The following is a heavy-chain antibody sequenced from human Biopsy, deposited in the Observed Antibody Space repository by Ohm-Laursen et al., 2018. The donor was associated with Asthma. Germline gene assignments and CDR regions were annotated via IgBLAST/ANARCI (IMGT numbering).Heavy chain of an antibody. CDR2: ISKDASTQ. J-gene: IGHJ3*02. CDR3: VRDGTDDAFDI. V-gene: IGHV3-30*01. Sequence: SLRLSCAASGFTFSDYDMHWVRQAPGKGLEWVGVISKDASTQDYADSVKGRFTMARDNSKNTLDLQMNSLREEDTAVYYCVRDGTDDAFDIWGQRTVVSVSS. D-gene: IGHD1-1*01. CDR1: GFTFSDYD.